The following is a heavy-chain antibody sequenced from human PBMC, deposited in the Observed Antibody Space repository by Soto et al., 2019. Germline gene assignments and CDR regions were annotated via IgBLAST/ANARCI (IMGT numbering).Heavy chain of an antibody. V-gene: IGHV3-30-3*01. D-gene: IGHD3-3*01. CDR1: GFTFSSYA. CDR2: ISYDGSNK. J-gene: IGHJ6*02. Sequence: GGSLRLSCASSGFTFSSYAMHLVRQAPGKGLEWVAVISYDGSNKYYADSVKGRFTISRDNSKNTLYLQMNSLRAEDTAVYYCARDEVLRFLEWLFTNYYYYGMDVWGQGTTVTVSS. CDR3: ARDEVLRFLEWLFTNYYYYGMDV.